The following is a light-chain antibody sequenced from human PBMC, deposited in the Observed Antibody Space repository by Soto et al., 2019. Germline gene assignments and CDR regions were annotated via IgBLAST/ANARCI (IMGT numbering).Light chain of an antibody. CDR1: QSIGDF. V-gene: IGKV3-11*01. J-gene: IGKJ2*01. Sequence: EIVLTQSPATLSLSPGERATLSCRASQSIGDFLAWYQQKPGQAPRLLIYDKSNRATGIPARFSGSGSGTDFTLTISILEPEDSAVYYCQQRSDWPTFGQGTKLAIK. CDR3: QQRSDWPT. CDR2: DKS.